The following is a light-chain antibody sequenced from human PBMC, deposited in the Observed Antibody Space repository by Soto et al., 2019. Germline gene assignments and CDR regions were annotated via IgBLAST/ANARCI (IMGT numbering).Light chain of an antibody. V-gene: IGKV1-9*01. CDR1: QGISSY. J-gene: IGKJ3*01. CDR3: QQLNSYPPP. CDR2: AAS. Sequence: DIQLTQSPSFLSASVGDRVTITCRASQGISSYLAWYQQKPGKAPKLLIYAASTLQSGVPSRFSGSGSGTEFSLTISSLQPEDFATYYCQQLNSYPPPFGPGTKVDMK.